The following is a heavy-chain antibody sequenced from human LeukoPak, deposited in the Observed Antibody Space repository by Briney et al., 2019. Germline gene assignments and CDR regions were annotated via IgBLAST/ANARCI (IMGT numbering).Heavy chain of an antibody. D-gene: IGHD6-19*01. CDR3: ARPLFRAVAGSYGGGFDN. CDR2: TSYDGSNK. J-gene: IGHJ4*02. V-gene: IGHV3-30*04. Sequence: GRSLRLSCAASGFSFSYYAIHWVRQAPGKGLEWVAVTSYDGSNKYYANSVKGRFTISRDNSKNTLYLQMNSLRAEDTAVYYCARPLFRAVAGSYGGGFDNWGQGTLVTVSS. CDR1: GFSFSYYA.